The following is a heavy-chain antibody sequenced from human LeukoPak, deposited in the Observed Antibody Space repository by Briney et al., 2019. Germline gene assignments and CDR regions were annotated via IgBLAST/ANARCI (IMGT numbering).Heavy chain of an antibody. J-gene: IGHJ4*02. CDR3: ARAGYCSCTSCYQEPVDY. CDR2: INAGNGNT. Sequence: ASVKVSCKASGYTFTSYAMHWVRQAPGQRLEWMGWINAGNGNTKYSQKFQGRVTITRDTSASTAYMELSSLRSEDTAVYYCARAGYCSCTSCYQEPVDYWGQGTLVTVSS. CDR1: GYTFTSYA. D-gene: IGHD2-2*03. V-gene: IGHV1-3*01.